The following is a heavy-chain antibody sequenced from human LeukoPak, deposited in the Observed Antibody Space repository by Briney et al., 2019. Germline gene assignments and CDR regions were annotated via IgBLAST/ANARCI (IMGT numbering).Heavy chain of an antibody. D-gene: IGHD5-24*01. Sequence: SETLSLTCTVSADSISTYYWNWIRQSPGKGLEWIGYIYYSGSTIYNPSLKSRVTISVDTSKNQFSLKLSSVTAADTAVYYCARGVGYNYRLYHFDYWGQGTLVTVSS. CDR2: IYYSGST. J-gene: IGHJ4*02. CDR3: ARGVGYNYRLYHFDY. CDR1: ADSISTYY. V-gene: IGHV4-59*08.